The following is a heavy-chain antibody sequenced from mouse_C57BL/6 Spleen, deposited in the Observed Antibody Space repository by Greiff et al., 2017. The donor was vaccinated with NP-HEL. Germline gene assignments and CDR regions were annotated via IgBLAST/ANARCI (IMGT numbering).Heavy chain of an antibody. CDR1: GFTFNTYA. Sequence: EVQLQQSGGGLVQPKGSLKLSCAASGFTFNTYAMHWVRQAPGKGLEWVARIRSKSSNYATYYADSVKDRFTISRDDSQSMLYLQMNNLKTEDTAMDYCVRDRGYYGYFDVWGTGTTVTVSS. V-gene: IGHV10-3*01. D-gene: IGHD2-2*01. J-gene: IGHJ1*03. CDR3: VRDRGYYGYFDV. CDR2: IRSKSSNYAT.